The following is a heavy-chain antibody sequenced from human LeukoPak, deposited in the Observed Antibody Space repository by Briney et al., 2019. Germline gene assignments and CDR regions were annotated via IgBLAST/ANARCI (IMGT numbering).Heavy chain of an antibody. Sequence: PSETLSLTCAVYGGSFSGYYWSWIRQPPGKGLEWIGYIYHSGSTYYNPPLKSRVTISVDRSKNQFSLKLSSVTAADTAVYYCARDSGDIVFYYFDYWGQGTLVTVSS. CDR3: ARDSGDIVFYYFDY. V-gene: IGHV4-34*01. J-gene: IGHJ4*02. D-gene: IGHD2-15*01. CDR1: GGSFSGYY. CDR2: IYHSGST.